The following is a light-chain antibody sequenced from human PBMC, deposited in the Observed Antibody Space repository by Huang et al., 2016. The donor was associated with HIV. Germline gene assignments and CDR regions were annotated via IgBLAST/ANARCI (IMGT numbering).Light chain of an antibody. CDR2: GAS. Sequence: EIVLTQSPGTLSLSPGERATLSCRASQSVSSSYLAGYQQKPGQAPRRLIYGASSRATGIPDRFSGSGSGTDFTLTISRLEPEDCAVYYCQQYGSSPLYTFGQGTKLEIK. J-gene: IGKJ2*01. CDR1: QSVSSSY. V-gene: IGKV3-20*01. CDR3: QQYGSSPLYT.